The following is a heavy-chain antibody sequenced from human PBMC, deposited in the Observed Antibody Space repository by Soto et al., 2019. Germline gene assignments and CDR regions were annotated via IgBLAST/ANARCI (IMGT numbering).Heavy chain of an antibody. CDR2: IYYSGST. D-gene: IGHD3-22*01. CDR1: GGSISSSSYY. Sequence: TSETLSLTCTVSGGSISSSSYYWGWIRQPPGKGLEWIGSIYYSGSTYYNPSLKSRVTISVDTSKNQFSLKLSSVTAADTAVYYCATPYYDSSGYDDYWGQGTLVTVS. CDR3: ATPYYDSSGYDDY. J-gene: IGHJ4*02. V-gene: IGHV4-39*01.